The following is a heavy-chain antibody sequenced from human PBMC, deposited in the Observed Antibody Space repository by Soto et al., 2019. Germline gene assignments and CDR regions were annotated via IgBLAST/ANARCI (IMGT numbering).Heavy chain of an antibody. CDR3: VREYYDNSGYPNTFDM. V-gene: IGHV3-21*01. CDR1: GFTLSRHT. J-gene: IGHJ3*02. Sequence: GVSLRLSCAASGFTLSRHTMNWVRQSPGKGLEWVSFIGSRTSDIYYADSVKGRFTISRDNAKNSLYLDLTRLRAEDTAVYFCVREYYDNSGYPNTFDMWGQGKMVTVSS. D-gene: IGHD3-22*01. CDR2: IGSRTSDI.